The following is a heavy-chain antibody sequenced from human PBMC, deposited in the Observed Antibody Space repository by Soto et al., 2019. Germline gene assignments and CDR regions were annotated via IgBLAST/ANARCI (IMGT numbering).Heavy chain of an antibody. CDR2: IIPIFGTA. Sequence: SVEVCCKASGGTFSSYAISWVRQAPGQGLEWMGGIIPIFGTANYAQKFQGRVTITADESTSTAYMELSSLRSEDTAVYYCARGHPLSGTFDYWGAEPLVTVS. D-gene: IGHD6-13*01. CDR3: ARGHPLSGTFDY. V-gene: IGHV1-69*13. CDR1: GGTFSSYA. J-gene: IGHJ4*02.